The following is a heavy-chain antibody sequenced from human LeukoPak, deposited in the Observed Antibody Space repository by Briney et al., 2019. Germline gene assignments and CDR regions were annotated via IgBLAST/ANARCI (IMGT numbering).Heavy chain of an antibody. J-gene: IGHJ4*02. CDR1: GFDVSINY. Sequence: GGSLRLSCAASGFDVSINYMNWIRQSPEKGLESVSIIHNDGNTYYAHSVKGRFTVSRDNSKNTVSLQMDSLRVDDTAVYFCARGFLQLTPYYFDYWGQGTLVTVSS. CDR2: IHNDGNT. V-gene: IGHV3-66*01. CDR3: ARGFLQLTPYYFDY. D-gene: IGHD1-1*01.